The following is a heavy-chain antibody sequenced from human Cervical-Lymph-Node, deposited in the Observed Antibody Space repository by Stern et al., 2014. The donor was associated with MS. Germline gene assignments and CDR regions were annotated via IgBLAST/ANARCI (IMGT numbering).Heavy chain of an antibody. CDR1: GFTFRNYW. J-gene: IGHJ4*02. Sequence: EVQLVESGGGLVQPGGSLRLSCVASGFTFRNYWMHWVRQGPGKGLGVGARSNRGGTTITHADSVKGRFTIFRDNAKNTLYLQMNSLRVEDTAVYYCTKDTYGPEDYWGQGTSVTVSS. CDR3: TKDTYGPEDY. D-gene: IGHD3-10*01. CDR2: SNRGGTTI. V-gene: IGHV3-74*02.